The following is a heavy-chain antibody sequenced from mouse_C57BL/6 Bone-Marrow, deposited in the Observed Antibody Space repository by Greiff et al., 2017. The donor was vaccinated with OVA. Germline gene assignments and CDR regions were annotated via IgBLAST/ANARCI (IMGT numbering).Heavy chain of an antibody. V-gene: IGHV1-53*01. CDR3: ARGLYYSNFYYAMDY. CDR1: GYTFTSYW. Sequence: QVQLQQPGTELVKPGASVKLSCKASGYTFTSYWMHWVKQRPGQGLEWIGNLNPSNGGTTYNEKFKSKATLTVDKSSSTAYMQLSSLTSEDSAVYYCARGLYYSNFYYAMDYWGQGTSVTVSS. CDR2: LNPSNGGT. D-gene: IGHD2-5*01. J-gene: IGHJ4*01.